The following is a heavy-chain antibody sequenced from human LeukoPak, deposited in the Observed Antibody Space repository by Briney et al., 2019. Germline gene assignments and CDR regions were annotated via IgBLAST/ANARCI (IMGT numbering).Heavy chain of an antibody. CDR2: IKQDESEK. J-gene: IGHJ4*02. CDR3: ARDKIEGPTKLDY. CDR1: GFTFSSYW. D-gene: IGHD1-1*01. Sequence: GGSLRLSCAASGFTFSSYWMCWVRQAPGKGLEWVANIKQDESEKYYVDSEKGRFTISRDNAKNSLYLQMNSLRAEDTAVYYCARDKIEGPTKLDYWGQGILVTVSS. V-gene: IGHV3-7*01.